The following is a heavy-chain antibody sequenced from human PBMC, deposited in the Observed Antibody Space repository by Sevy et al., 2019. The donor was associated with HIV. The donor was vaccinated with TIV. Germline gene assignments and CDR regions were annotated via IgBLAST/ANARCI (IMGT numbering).Heavy chain of an antibody. J-gene: IGHJ4*02. CDR3: VREYEGGTAAAGGAFDY. Sequence: GGSLRLSCAASEFTFSGYWMNWVRQAPGKGLEWVANIRQDGSEKYYVDSVKGRFTNSRDNAKNSLFLQKNSLRADDTTVYYCVREYEGGTAAAGGAFDYWGQGTLVTVSS. CDR2: IRQDGSEK. CDR1: EFTFSGYW. V-gene: IGHV3-7*03. D-gene: IGHD6-13*01.